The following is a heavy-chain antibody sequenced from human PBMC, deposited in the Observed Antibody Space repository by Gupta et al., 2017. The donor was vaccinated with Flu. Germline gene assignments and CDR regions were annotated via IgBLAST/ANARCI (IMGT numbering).Heavy chain of an antibody. V-gene: IGHV1-69*06. CDR3: ARDLPWSVGNWFDP. J-gene: IGHJ5*02. D-gene: IGHD3-3*01. CDR2: IIPIFGTA. CDR1: GGTLSSDA. Sequence: QVQLVQSGAEVKKPVSSVKVSCKASGGTLSSDAICWVRQAPGQGLEWMGGIIPIFGTANYAQKFQGRVTITADKSTSTAYMELSSLRSEDTAVYYCARDLPWSVGNWFDPWGQGTLVTVSS.